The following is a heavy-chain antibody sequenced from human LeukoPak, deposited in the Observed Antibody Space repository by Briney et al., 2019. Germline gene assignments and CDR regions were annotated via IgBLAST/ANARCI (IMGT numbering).Heavy chain of an antibody. J-gene: IGHJ1*01. CDR1: GGSFSGYY. CDR3: ACEGRRMYYYDSSGYYLRPGRGYFQH. D-gene: IGHD3-22*01. V-gene: IGHV4-34*01. CDR2: INHSGST. Sequence: TSETLSLTCAVYGGSFSGYYWSWIRQPPGKGLEWIGEINHSGSTNYNPSLKSRVTISVDTSKNQFSLKLSSVTAADTAVYYCACEGRRMYYYDSSGYYLRPGRGYFQHWGQGTLVTVSS.